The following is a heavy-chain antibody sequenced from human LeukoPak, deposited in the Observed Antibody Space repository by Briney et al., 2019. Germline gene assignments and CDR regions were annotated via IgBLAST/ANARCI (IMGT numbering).Heavy chain of an antibody. J-gene: IGHJ4*02. Sequence: SETLSLTCAVYGGSFSGYYWSWIRQPPGKGLEWIGEINHSGSTNYNPSLKSRVTISVDTSKNQFSLKLSSVTAADTAVYYCARGLYSSSSQSPAFDYWGQGTLVTVSS. CDR1: GGSFSGYY. CDR3: ARGLYSSSSQSPAFDY. V-gene: IGHV4-34*01. CDR2: INHSGST. D-gene: IGHD6-13*01.